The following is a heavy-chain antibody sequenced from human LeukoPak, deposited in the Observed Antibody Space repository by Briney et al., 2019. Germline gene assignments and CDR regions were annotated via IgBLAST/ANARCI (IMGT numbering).Heavy chain of an antibody. V-gene: IGHV1-46*01. D-gene: IGHD3-10*01. CDR1: GYTFTSYY. J-gene: IGHJ4*02. CDR2: INPSGGST. CDR3: ASMGPTRGTVNDY. Sequence: ASVKVSCKASGYTFTSYYMHWVRQAPGQGLEWMGIINPSGGSTGYAQKFQGRVTMTRDMSTSTVYMELSSLRSEDTAVYYCASMGPTRGTVNDYWGQGTLVTVSS.